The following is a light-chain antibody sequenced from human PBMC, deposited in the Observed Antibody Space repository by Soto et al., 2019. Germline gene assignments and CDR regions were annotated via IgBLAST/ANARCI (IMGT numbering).Light chain of an antibody. CDR2: DVS. J-gene: IGKJ5*01. Sequence: TQVPVPLSFSPWERATLSCGASQSVSNYLAWYQQKPGQAPRLLIYDVSTRATGVPARFSRSGSGTDFTLTITSLEPEDFAVYSCQQRRDSPITFGQGTRLEIK. V-gene: IGKV3-11*01. CDR3: QQRRDSPIT. CDR1: QSVSNY.